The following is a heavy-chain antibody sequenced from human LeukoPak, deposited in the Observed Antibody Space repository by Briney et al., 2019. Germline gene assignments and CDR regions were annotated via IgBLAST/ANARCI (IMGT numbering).Heavy chain of an antibody. Sequence: GGSLRLPCAASGFTVSSNYMSWVRQAPGKGLEWVSVIYSGGSTDYADSVKGRFTISRDNSKNTLYLQMNSLRAEDTAVYYCVKEGAAVAGAEDYWGQGTLVTVSS. J-gene: IGHJ4*02. CDR3: VKEGAAVAGAEDY. D-gene: IGHD6-19*01. V-gene: IGHV3-53*01. CDR1: GFTVSSNY. CDR2: IYSGGST.